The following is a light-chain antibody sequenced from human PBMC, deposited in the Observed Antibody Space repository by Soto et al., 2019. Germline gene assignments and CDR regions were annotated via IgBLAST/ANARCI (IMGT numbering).Light chain of an antibody. CDR3: CSYAGSYSLYV. CDR2: DVS. Sequence: QSVLTQARSVTGFPGQSVTISCTGTSSDVGGYNYVSWYQQHPGKAPKLMIYDVSKRPSGVPDRFSGSKSGNTASLTISGLQAEDEADYYCCSYAGSYSLYVFGSGTKVTVL. J-gene: IGLJ1*01. V-gene: IGLV2-11*01. CDR1: SSDVGGYNY.